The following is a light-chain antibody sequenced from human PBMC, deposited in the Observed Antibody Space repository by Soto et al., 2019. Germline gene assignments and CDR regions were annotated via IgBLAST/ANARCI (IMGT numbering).Light chain of an antibody. Sequence: EIVLTQSQATLSLSPGERATLSCRASQSVSSFLAWYQQKPGQAPRLLIYDASNRATGIPTRFSGSGSGTDFTLTLSSLEPEDFAFYYCQQRINWPLTFGGGTKVEIK. CDR3: QQRINWPLT. J-gene: IGKJ4*01. CDR2: DAS. CDR1: QSVSSF. V-gene: IGKV3-11*01.